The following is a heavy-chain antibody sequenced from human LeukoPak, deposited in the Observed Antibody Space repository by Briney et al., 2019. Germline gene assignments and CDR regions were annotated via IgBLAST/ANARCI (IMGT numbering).Heavy chain of an antibody. V-gene: IGHV4-34*01. CDR3: ARRMGTFDP. CDR2: INHSGST. J-gene: IGHJ5*02. D-gene: IGHD3-16*01. CDR1: GGCCSGYY. Sequence: SDTLTLMNAVYGGCCSGYYWSWIRQPPGKGMEWIGEINHSGSTNYNPSLKSRVTISVDTSKNQFSLKLSSVTAADTAVYYCARRMGTFDPWGQGTLVTVSS.